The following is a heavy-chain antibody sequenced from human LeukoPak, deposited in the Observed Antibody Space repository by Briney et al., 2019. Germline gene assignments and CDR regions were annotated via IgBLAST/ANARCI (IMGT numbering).Heavy chain of an antibody. CDR1: GGSISSYY. Sequence: SETLSLTCTVSGGSISSYYWSWIRQPPGKGLEWIGYIYYSGSTNYDPSLKSRVTISVDTSKNQFSMKLSSVAAADTAVYYCARAATIRDYYYGMHVWGQGTTVTVSS. V-gene: IGHV4-59*01. CDR3: ARAATIRDYYYGMHV. J-gene: IGHJ6*02. CDR2: IYYSGST. D-gene: IGHD5-12*01.